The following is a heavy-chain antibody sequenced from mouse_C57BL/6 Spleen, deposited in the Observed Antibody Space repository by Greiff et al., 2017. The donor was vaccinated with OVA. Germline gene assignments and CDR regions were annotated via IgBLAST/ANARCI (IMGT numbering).Heavy chain of an antibody. D-gene: IGHD1-1*01. CDR2: IYPGDGDT. CDR1: GYAFSSSW. J-gene: IGHJ2*01. CDR3: ARSTTVVARYYFDY. Sequence: LEESGPELVKPGASVKISCKASGYAFSSSWMNWVKQRPGKGLEWIGRIYPGDGDTNYNGKFKGKATLTADKSSSTAYMQLSSLTSEDSAVYFCARSTTVVARYYFDYWGQGTTLTVSS. V-gene: IGHV1-82*01.